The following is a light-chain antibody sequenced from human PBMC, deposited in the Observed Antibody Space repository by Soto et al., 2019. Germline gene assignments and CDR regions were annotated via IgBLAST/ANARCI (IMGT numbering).Light chain of an antibody. Sequence: VLTQSPDTLSLSPGERATLSCGASRSIYDNHLAWYQQKPGLAPKLLVYDASNRASGIPDRFSGSGSGTDFTLTISRLEPEDSAVYYCQQYGDSVFTFGGGTKVAIK. CDR1: RSIYDNH. CDR2: DAS. J-gene: IGKJ4*01. V-gene: IGKV3D-20*01. CDR3: QQYGDSVFT.